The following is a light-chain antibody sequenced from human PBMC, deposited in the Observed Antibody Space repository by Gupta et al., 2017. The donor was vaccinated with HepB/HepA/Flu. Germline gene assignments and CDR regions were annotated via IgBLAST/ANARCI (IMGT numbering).Light chain of an antibody. CDR3: TSYTSSSTVL. CDR2: DVT. Sequence: SALTQPASVSGSPGQSITISCTGSSSDVGGYNFVSWYQQHPGQAPKLLIYDVTNRPSGVSNRFSGSKSGNTASLTISGRQVGDEADYYCTSYTSSSTVLFGGGTRLTV. J-gene: IGLJ3*02. V-gene: IGLV2-14*03. CDR1: SSDVGGYNF.